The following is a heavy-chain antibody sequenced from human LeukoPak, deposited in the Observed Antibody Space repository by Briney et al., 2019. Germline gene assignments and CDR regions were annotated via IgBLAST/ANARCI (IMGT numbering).Heavy chain of an antibody. CDR2: ISGSGGST. J-gene: IGHJ1*01. Sequence: GGSLRLSCAASGFTFSSYSMNWVRQAPGKGLEWVSAISGSGGSTYYADSVKGRFTISRDNSKNTLYLQMNSLRAEDTAVYYCAKDRTVVTPRYFQHWGQGTLVTVSS. CDR3: AKDRTVVTPRYFQH. V-gene: IGHV3-23*01. CDR1: GFTFSSYS. D-gene: IGHD4-23*01.